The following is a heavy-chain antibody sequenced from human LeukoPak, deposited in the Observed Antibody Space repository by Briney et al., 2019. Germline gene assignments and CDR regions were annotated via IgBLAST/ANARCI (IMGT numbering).Heavy chain of an antibody. CDR2: IYSGGNT. CDR3: ATNGPGIAVAGYVDY. CDR1: GFTVSNNY. D-gene: IGHD6-19*01. Sequence: PGGSLRLSCAASGFTVSNNYMSWVRQAPGKGLEWVSVIYSGGNTYYGDSVKGRFTISRDNSKNTLYLQMNSLRAEDTAVYYCATNGPGIAVAGYVDYWGQGTLVTVSS. V-gene: IGHV3-53*05. J-gene: IGHJ4*02.